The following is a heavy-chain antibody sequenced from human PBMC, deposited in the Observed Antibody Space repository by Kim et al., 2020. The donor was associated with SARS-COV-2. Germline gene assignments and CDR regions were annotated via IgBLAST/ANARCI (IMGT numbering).Heavy chain of an antibody. V-gene: IGHV3-7*03. J-gene: IGHJ1*01. CDR3: VRDANLQH. CDR2: IKEDGSET. Sequence: GGSLRLSCAASGFTFTIYWMSWVRQAPGKGLEWVANIKEDGSETQYEDSVKGRFTISRDNVKKSLYLQMNSLRPEDTAIYYCVRDANLQHWGQGTLVTVS. CDR1: GFTFTIYW.